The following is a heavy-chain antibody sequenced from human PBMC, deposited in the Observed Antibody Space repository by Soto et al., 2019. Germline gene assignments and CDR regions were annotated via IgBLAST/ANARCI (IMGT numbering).Heavy chain of an antibody. V-gene: IGHV3-23*01. J-gene: IGHJ3*01. Sequence: EVQLLESGGGLVQPGGSLRLSCAASGFTFSSYAMKWVRQAPGKGLEWVSGISGNGGRTYYADSVKGRFTISRENSKNMVYLKMNSLRAEDTAIYYCAKVQRSMIVVALDAFDVWGQGAMVSVSS. CDR3: AKVQRSMIVVALDAFDV. CDR2: ISGNGGRT. CDR1: GFTFSSYA. D-gene: IGHD3-22*01.